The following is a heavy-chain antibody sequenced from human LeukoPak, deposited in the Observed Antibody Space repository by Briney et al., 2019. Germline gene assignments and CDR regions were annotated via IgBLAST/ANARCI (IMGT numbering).Heavy chain of an antibody. CDR1: GGSVSGYY. J-gene: IGHJ4*02. Sequence: PSETLSLTCVVSGGSVSGYYWGWIRQPPGRGLEWIGYGYYSGSTNYNPSFKSRITISVDTSRNQFSLQLSSVTAADTAVYYCARIHRYCSGGACYVLDNWGQGTLVAVSS. CDR3: ARIHRYCSGGACYVLDN. CDR2: GYYSGST. V-gene: IGHV4-59*02. D-gene: IGHD2-15*01.